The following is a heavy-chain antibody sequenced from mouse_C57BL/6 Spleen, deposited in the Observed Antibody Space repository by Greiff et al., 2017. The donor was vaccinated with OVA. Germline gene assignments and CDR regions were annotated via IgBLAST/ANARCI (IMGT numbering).Heavy chain of an antibody. D-gene: IGHD2-2*01. J-gene: IGHJ3*01. V-gene: IGHV5-4*01. CDR2: ISDGGSYT. CDR3: ARGGVWLEREPFAY. Sequence: EVQLVESGGGLVKPGGSLKLSCAASGFTFSSYAMSWVRQTPEKRLEWVATISDGGSYTYYPDNVKGRFTISRDNAKNNLYLQMSHLKSEDTAMYYCARGGVWLEREPFAYWGQGTLVTVSA. CDR1: GFTFSSYA.